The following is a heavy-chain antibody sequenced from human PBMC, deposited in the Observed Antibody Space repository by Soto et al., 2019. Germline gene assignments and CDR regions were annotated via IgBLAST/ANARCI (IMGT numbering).Heavy chain of an antibody. Sequence: GGSLRLSCAASGFPFSGSAMHWVRQASGKGLEWVGRIRSKANSYATAYAASVKGRFTISRDDSKNTAYLQMNSLKTEDTAVYYCTSSEGSGWPGRDYYYYGMDVWGQGTTVTVSS. J-gene: IGHJ6*02. V-gene: IGHV3-73*01. D-gene: IGHD6-19*01. CDR1: GFPFSGSA. CDR3: TSSEGSGWPGRDYYYYGMDV. CDR2: IRSKANSYAT.